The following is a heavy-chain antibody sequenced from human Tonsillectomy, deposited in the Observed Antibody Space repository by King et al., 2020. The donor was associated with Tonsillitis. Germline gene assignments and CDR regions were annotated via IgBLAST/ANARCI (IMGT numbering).Heavy chain of an antibody. J-gene: IGHJ4*02. D-gene: IGHD3-3*01. Sequence: DVQLVESGGGLVQPGGSLRLSCAASGFTFSSYAMHWVRQAPGKGLEYVSAISSNGGSTYYANSVKGRFTISRDNSKNTLYLQMGSLRAEDMAVYYCARAHITIFGVAPFDYWGQGTLVTVSS. CDR2: ISSNGGST. CDR1: GFTFSSYA. V-gene: IGHV3-64*01. CDR3: ARAHITIFGVAPFDY.